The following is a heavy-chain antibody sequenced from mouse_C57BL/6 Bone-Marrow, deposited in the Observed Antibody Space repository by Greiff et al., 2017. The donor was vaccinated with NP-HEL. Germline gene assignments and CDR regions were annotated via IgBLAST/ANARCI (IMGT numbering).Heavy chain of an antibody. CDR3: ARKGYSDAMDY. CDR2: IWSGGST. V-gene: IGHV2-2*01. CDR1: GFSFTSYG. D-gene: IGHD2-14*01. J-gene: IGHJ4*01. Sequence: VQLQQSGPGLVQPSQCLSITCTVSGFSFTSYGVHWVRQSPGKGLEWLGVIWSGGSTDYNAAFIYRLSNSKDKSKSQVFYKMISLQTDDTAIYYYARKGYSDAMDYWGQGTSVTVSS.